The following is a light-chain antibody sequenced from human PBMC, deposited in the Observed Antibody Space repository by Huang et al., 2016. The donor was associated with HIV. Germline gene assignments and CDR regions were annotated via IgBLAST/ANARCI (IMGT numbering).Light chain of an antibody. CDR2: GTS. J-gene: IGKJ2*01. CDR3: HQYGSSMAT. V-gene: IGKV3-20*01. CDR1: QSVDSGY. Sequence: LTQSPGSLSLSPGDRVTLSCRASQSVDSGYVAWYHQKPGQSPRLIVYGTSSRAFGIPSRFSGSGSGRDFSLTISGLESEDFGVYYCHQYGSSMATFGQGTKVDI.